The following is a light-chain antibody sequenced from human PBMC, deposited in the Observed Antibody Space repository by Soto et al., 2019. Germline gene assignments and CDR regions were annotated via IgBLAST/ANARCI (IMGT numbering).Light chain of an antibody. J-gene: IGLJ1*01. CDR2: EVS. CDR3: SSYSSGSTLYV. Sequence: QSVLSQPASVSGSPGQSITISCTGTSSDVGGYNYVSWYQQHPGKAPKLMIYEVSNRPSGVSKRFSGSKFGNTASLTISGLQAEDEADYHCSSYSSGSTLYVFGTGTKLTVL. V-gene: IGLV2-14*01. CDR1: SSDVGGYNY.